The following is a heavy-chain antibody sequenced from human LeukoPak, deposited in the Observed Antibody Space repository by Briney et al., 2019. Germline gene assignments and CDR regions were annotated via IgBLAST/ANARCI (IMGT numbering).Heavy chain of an antibody. Sequence: SETLSLTCTVSAGSISSYYWSWIRQPPGKGLEWIGYIYYSGSTNYNPSLKSRVTLSLDTSKNHFSLKLSSVTAADTAVYYCARHLSGSYSFDYWGQGTLVTVSS. V-gene: IGHV4-59*08. J-gene: IGHJ4*02. D-gene: IGHD1-26*01. CDR3: ARHLSGSYSFDY. CDR2: IYYSGST. CDR1: AGSISSYY.